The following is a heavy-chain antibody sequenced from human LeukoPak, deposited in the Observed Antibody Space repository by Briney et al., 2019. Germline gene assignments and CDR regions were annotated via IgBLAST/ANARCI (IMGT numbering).Heavy chain of an antibody. CDR1: GFTFRTYG. V-gene: IGHV3-30*02. J-gene: IGHJ5*02. CDR2: IRYEGSSK. CDR3: AKDLLRDRWFGES. D-gene: IGHD3-10*01. Sequence: GGSLRLSCAASGFTFRTYGMHWVRQAPDKGLEWVAFIRYEGSSKYYADPVKGRFTISRDNSKNTLYLQMDSLRPEDTAVYYCAKDLLRDRWFGESWGQGTLVTVSS.